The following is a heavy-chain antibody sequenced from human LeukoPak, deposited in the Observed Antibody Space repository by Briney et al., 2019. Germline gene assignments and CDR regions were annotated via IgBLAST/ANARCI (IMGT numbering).Heavy chain of an antibody. J-gene: IGHJ6*02. D-gene: IGHD3-16*01. CDR2: ISGSCGST. CDR3: AEDGARGYYYYYGMDV. CDR1: GFTFSSYA. V-gene: IGHV3-23*01. Sequence: PGGSLSLSCAASGFTFSSYAMSWVRRAPGKGLEGFSAISGSCGSTFHADCGKGRLTISRDNYKNTLYLQMPSLRAEDTAVYYCAEDGARGYYYYYGMDVWGQGTRVSVSS.